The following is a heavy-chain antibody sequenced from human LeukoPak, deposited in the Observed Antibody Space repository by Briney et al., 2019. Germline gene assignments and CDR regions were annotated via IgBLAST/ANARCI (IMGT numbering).Heavy chain of an antibody. Sequence: ASVKVSCKASGYTFTCYYIHWVRQAPGQGLEWMGWINPNRGVTNYADKLQGRVTMTTDTSISTDYMELGKLKSDDPAVYYCARDVDHYDSRGKGLVDIWGQGTMVTVSS. CDR1: GYTFTCYY. J-gene: IGHJ3*02. CDR2: INPNRGVT. CDR3: ARDVDHYDSRGKGLVDI. V-gene: IGHV1-2*07. D-gene: IGHD3-22*01.